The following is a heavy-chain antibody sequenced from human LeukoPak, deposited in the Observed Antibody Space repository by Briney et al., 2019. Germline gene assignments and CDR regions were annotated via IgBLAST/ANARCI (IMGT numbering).Heavy chain of an antibody. CDR1: GGTFSSYA. V-gene: IGHV1-8*02. Sequence: ASVKVSCKASGGTFSSYAISWVRQAPGQGLGWMGWMNPNSGNTGYAQKFQGRVTMTRNTSISTAYMELSSLRSEDTAVYYCARAPYGWNYICWFDPWGQGTLVTVSS. J-gene: IGHJ5*02. D-gene: IGHD1-7*01. CDR3: ARAPYGWNYICWFDP. CDR2: MNPNSGNT.